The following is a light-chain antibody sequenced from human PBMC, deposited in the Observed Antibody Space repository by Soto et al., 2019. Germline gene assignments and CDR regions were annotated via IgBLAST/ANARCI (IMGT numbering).Light chain of an antibody. CDR2: DAS. J-gene: IGKJ4*01. Sequence: DFPLTQSPSFLSASVGDRVTITCRASQGIGSYLGWYQQAPGKAPKLLIYDASTLQSGVPSRFSGSGSGTEFTLTISSLQPEDFATYYCQQLNTYPAFGGGTKVEI. CDR1: QGIGSY. V-gene: IGKV1-9*01. CDR3: QQLNTYPA.